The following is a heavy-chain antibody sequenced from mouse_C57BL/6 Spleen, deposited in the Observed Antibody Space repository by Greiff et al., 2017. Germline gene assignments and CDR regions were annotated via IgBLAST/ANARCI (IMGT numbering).Heavy chain of an antibody. J-gene: IGHJ1*03. CDR1: GFTFSSYA. CDR2: ISDGGSYT. V-gene: IGHV5-4*01. Sequence: VQLKESGGGLVKPGGSLKLSCAASGFTFSSYAMSWVRQTPEKRLEWVATISDGGSYTYYPDNVKGRFTISRDDAKNTLYLQMSSLTSEDTAMYYCTREQYGSSYLGYFDVWGTGTTVTVSS. D-gene: IGHD1-1*01. CDR3: TREQYGSSYLGYFDV.